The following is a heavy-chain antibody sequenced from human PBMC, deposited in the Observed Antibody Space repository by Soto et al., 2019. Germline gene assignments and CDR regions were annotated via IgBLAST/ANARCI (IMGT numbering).Heavy chain of an antibody. Sequence: QVQLQESGPGLVKPSETLSLTCTVSGGSISSYYWSWIRQPPGKGLDWIGDIYYSGSTNYNPSPKTRVTISVDTSKNQFSLMLSSVTAADTAVYYCARLLGSITMVRGVIIAPAFDYWGQGTLVTVSS. CDR2: IYYSGST. J-gene: IGHJ4*02. D-gene: IGHD3-10*01. CDR1: GGSISSYY. CDR3: ARLLGSITMVRGVIIAPAFDY. V-gene: IGHV4-59*08.